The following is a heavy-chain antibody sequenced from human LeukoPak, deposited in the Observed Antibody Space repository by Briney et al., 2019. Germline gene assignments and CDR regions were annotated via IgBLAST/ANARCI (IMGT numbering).Heavy chain of an antibody. CDR1: GGSISSSNYY. J-gene: IGHJ4*02. D-gene: IGHD2-2*01. CDR2: ISYSGST. V-gene: IGHV4-39*07. CDR3: ARDPSANQLNYFDY. Sequence: SETLSLTCTVSGGSISSSNYYWGWIRQPPGKGLEWIGSISYSGSTYYNPSLKGRVTISIGTSRNQFSLKVTSVTAADTAVYYCARDPSANQLNYFDYWGQGTLVTVSS.